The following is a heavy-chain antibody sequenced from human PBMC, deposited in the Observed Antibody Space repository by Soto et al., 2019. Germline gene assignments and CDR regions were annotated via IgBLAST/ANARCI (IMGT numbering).Heavy chain of an antibody. D-gene: IGHD3-22*01. CDR2: IYYSGST. Sequence: QVQLQESGPGLVKPSQTLSLTCTVSGGSISSGGYYWSWIRQHPGKGLEWIGYIYYSGSTYYNPSPRSRVTXXVXTXXNQFSLKLRAVTAADTAVYYCAREYYHYSSGYYQVWGQGTTVTVSS. J-gene: IGHJ6*02. CDR3: AREYYHYSSGYYQV. V-gene: IGHV4-31*03. CDR1: GGSISSGGYY.